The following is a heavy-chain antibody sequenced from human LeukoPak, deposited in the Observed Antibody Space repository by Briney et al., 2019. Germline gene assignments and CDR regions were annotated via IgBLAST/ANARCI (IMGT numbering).Heavy chain of an antibody. V-gene: IGHV3-23*01. Sequence: GGSLRLSCAASGFTFSSYAMSWVRQAPGKGLEWVSAISGSGSSTYYADSVKGRFTISRDNSKNTLYLQMNSLRAEDTAVYYCAKRRITIFGVADFDYWGQGTLVTVSS. J-gene: IGHJ4*02. D-gene: IGHD3-3*01. CDR2: ISGSGSST. CDR3: AKRRITIFGVADFDY. CDR1: GFTFSSYA.